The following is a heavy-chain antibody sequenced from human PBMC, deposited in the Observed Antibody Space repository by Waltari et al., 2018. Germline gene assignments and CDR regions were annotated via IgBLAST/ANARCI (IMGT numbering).Heavy chain of an antibody. D-gene: IGHD2-15*01. J-gene: IGHJ6*03. CDR3: VTCARDYYYYYMDV. CDR1: GYTFPSYD. CDR2: MNPNSGNT. V-gene: IGHV1-8*01. Sequence: QVQLVQSGAEVKKPGASVKVSCKASGYTFPSYDINWVRPATGQGLEWMGWMNPNSGNTGYAQKFQGRVTMTRNTSISTAYMELSSLRSEDTAVYYCVTCARDYYYYYMDVWGKGTTVTVSS.